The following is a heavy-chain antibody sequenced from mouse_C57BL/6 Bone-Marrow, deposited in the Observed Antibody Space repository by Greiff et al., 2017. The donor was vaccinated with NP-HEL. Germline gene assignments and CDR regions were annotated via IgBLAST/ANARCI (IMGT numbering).Heavy chain of an antibody. CDR2: ISSGGSYT. CDR1: GFTFSSYG. V-gene: IGHV5-6*01. CDR3: ARQPFAY. J-gene: IGHJ3*01. Sequence: EVMLVESGGDLVKPGGSLKLSCAASGFTFSSYGMSWVRQTPDKRLEWVATISSGGSYTYYPDSVKGRFTISRDNAKNTLYLQMSSLKSEDTAMYYCARQPFAYWGQGTLVTVSA.